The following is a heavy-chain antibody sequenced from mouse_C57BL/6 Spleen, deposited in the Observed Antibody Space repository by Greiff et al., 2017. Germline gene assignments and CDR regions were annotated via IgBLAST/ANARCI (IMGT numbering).Heavy chain of an antibody. CDR2: IDPETGGT. J-gene: IGHJ1*03. CDR1: GYTFTDYE. CDR3: TRPYDGYYGYFDV. D-gene: IGHD2-3*01. Sequence: VQLQQSGAELVRPGASVTLSCKASGYTFTDYEMHWVKQTPVHGLEWIGAIDPETGGTAYNQKFKGKAILTADKSSSTAYMELRSLTSEDSAVYYCTRPYDGYYGYFDVWGTGTTVTVSS. V-gene: IGHV1-15*01.